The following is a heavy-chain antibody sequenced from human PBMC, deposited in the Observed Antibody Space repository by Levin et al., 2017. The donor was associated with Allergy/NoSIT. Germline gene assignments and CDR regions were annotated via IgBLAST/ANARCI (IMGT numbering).Heavy chain of an antibody. J-gene: IGHJ6*02. CDR3: ARGGVKWIQLRGYYYYGMDV. CDR1: GYTFTSYD. CDR2: MNPNSGNT. V-gene: IGHV1-8*01. Sequence: ASVKVSCKASGYTFTSYDINWVRQATGQGLEWMGWMNPNSGNTGYAQKFQGRVTMTRNTSISTAYMELSSLRSEDTAVYYCARGGVKWIQLRGYYYYGMDVWGQGTTVTVSS. D-gene: IGHD5-18*01.